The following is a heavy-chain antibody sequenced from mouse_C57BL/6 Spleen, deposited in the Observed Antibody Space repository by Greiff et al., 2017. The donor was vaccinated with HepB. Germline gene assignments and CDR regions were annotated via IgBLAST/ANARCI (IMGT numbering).Heavy chain of an antibody. V-gene: IGHV1-15*01. J-gene: IGHJ4*01. Sequence: QVQLQQSGAELVRPGASVTLSCKASGYTFTDYEMHWVKQTPVNGLEWIGAIDPETGGTAYNQTFKGKAILTAAKSSSTAYMELRSLTSEDSAVYYCTRAFPNYYAMDYWGQGTSVTVSS. CDR3: TRAFPNYYAMDY. CDR2: IDPETGGT. CDR1: GYTFTDYE.